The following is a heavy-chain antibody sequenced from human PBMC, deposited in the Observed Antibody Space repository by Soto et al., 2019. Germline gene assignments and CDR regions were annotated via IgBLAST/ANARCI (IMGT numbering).Heavy chain of an antibody. CDR1: GFTFSSYA. J-gene: IGHJ4*02. CDR2: ISGSGGST. V-gene: IGHV3-23*01. D-gene: IGHD5-12*01. Sequence: GGSLRLSCAASGFTFSSYAMSWVRQAPGKGLEWVSAISGSGGSTYYADSVKGRFTISRDNSKNTLYLQMNSLRAEDTAVYYCAKDRHGREATITYYFDYWGQGTLVTVSS. CDR3: AKDRHGREATITYYFDY.